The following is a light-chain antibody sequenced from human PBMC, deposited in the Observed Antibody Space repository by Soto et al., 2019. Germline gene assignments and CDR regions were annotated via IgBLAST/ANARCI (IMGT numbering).Light chain of an antibody. CDR2: TNN. CDR3: AAWDDSLNAVV. CDR1: SSDVGGYNY. J-gene: IGLJ2*01. V-gene: IGLV2-14*01. Sequence: QSALTQPASVSGSPGQSITISCTGTSSDVGGYNYVSWYQQHPGKAPKLLIYTNNQRPSGVPDRFSGSKSGTSASLAISGLRSEDEADFYCAAWDDSLNAVVFGGGTKLTVL.